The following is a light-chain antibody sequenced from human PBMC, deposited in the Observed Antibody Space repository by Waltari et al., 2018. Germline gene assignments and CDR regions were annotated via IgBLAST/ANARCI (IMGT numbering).Light chain of an antibody. J-gene: IGLJ3*02. CDR1: SSDVGHYNY. V-gene: IGLV2-14*03. CDR2: GVS. CDR3: SSYTPSTTWV. Sequence: QSAPTQPPSVSGSPGQSVTISCTGSSSDVGHYNYVAWYQQHPGKAPKVLIYGVSSRPSGGSDRFSGSRSGNTASLTISGLQAEDEADYYCSSYTPSTTWVFGGGTRLTVL.